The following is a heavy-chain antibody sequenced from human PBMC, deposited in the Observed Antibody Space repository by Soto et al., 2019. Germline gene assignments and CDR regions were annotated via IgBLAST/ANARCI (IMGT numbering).Heavy chain of an antibody. CDR3: AFPDDSSGFDY. D-gene: IGHD3-22*01. V-gene: IGHV3-23*01. J-gene: IGHJ4*02. CDR2: ISGSGGST. CDR1: GFTFSSYA. Sequence: GSLRLSCAASGFTFSSYAMNWVRQAPEKGLEWVSSISGSGGSTYYTDSVKGRFTISRDNSKNTLYLQMNSLRAGDTAVYYCAFPDDSSGFDYWVQGTLVTVSS.